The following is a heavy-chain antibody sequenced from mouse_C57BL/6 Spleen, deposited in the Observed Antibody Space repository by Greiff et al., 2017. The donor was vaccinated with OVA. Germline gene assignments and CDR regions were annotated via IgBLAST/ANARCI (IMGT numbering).Heavy chain of an antibody. CDR3: TRMNWDVGNAMDY. D-gene: IGHD4-1*01. CDR1: GYTFTDYE. V-gene: IGHV1-15*01. CDR2: IDPETGGT. J-gene: IGHJ4*01. Sequence: VKLVESGAELVRPGASVTLSCKASGYTFTDYEMHWVKQTPVHGLEWIGAIDPETGGTAYNQKFKGKAILTADKSPSTAYMELRSLTSEDSAVYYCTRMNWDVGNAMDYWGQGTSVTVSS.